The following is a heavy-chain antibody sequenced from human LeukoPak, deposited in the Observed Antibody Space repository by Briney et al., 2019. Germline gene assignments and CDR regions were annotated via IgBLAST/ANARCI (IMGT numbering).Heavy chain of an antibody. J-gene: IGHJ6*02. Sequence: GGSLRLSCAASGFTFSSHSMNWVRQAPGKGLEWVSSISSSSSYIYYADSVKGRFTISRDNAKNSLYLQMNSLRAEDTAVYYCARPRWLVHSYYYGMDVWGQGTTVTVSS. V-gene: IGHV3-21*01. CDR3: ARPRWLVHSYYYGMDV. D-gene: IGHD6-19*01. CDR1: GFTFSSHS. CDR2: ISSSSSYI.